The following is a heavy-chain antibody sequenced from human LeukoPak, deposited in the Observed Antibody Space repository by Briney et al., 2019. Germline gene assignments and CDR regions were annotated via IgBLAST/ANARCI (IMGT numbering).Heavy chain of an antibody. CDR1: GFTFSSYS. CDR3: GRDGAGGEYEGGVEY. Sequence: GVSLRLSCAASGFTFSSYSMNWVRQAPGKGLEWVSSISSSSSYIYYADSVKGRFTISRDNAKNSLYLQMNSLRAEDTAVYYCGRDGAGGEYEGGVEYWGQGNLVTVSS. D-gene: IGHD4-17*01. CDR2: ISSSSSYI. J-gene: IGHJ4*01. V-gene: IGHV3-21*01.